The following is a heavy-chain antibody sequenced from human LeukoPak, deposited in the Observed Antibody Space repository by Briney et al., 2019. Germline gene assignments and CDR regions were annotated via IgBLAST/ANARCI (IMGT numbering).Heavy chain of an antibody. CDR3: ARIKYYDFWSGYSNWFDP. CDR2: IYHSGST. V-gene: IGHV4-30-2*02. CDR1: GGSISSGGYS. J-gene: IGHJ5*02. D-gene: IGHD3-3*01. Sequence: SQTLSLTCAVSGGSISSGGYSWSWIRQPPGKGLEWIGYIYHSGSTYYNPSLKSRVTISVDRSKNQFSLKLSSVIAADTAVYYCARIKYYDFWSGYSNWFDPWGQGTLVTVSS.